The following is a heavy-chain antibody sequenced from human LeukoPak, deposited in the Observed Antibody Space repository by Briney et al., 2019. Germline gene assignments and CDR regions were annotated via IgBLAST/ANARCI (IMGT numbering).Heavy chain of an antibody. V-gene: IGHV4-34*01. CDR3: ARDLGGSYY. J-gene: IGHJ4*02. D-gene: IGHD1-26*01. CDR2: INHSGST. CDR1: GGSFSGYY. Sequence: SETLSLTCAVYGGSFSGYYWSWIRQPPGKGLEWIGEINHSGSTNYNPSLKSRVTISVDRSKNQFSLKLSSVTAADTAVYYCARDLGGSYYWGQGTLVTVSS.